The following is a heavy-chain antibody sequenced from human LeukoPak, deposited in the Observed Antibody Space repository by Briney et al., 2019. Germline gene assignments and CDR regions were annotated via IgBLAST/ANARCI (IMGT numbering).Heavy chain of an antibody. D-gene: IGHD2-15*01. CDR2: IYHSGNT. CDR1: GYSISSGYY. Sequence: SETLSLTCTVSGYSISSGYYWGWIRQPPGKGLEWIANIYHSGNTYYNPSLKSRVTISVDTSRNQFSLKLSSVTAADTAVYYCASFYCSGGSCYQYYSYYYMDVWGKGTTVTISS. J-gene: IGHJ6*03. CDR3: ASFYCSGGSCYQYYSYYYMDV. V-gene: IGHV4-38-2*02.